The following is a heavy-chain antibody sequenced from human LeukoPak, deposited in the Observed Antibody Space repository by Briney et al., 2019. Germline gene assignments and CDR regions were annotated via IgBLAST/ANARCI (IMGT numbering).Heavy chain of an antibody. CDR3: ARGGIVVVPEPCYGMDV. J-gene: IGHJ6*02. D-gene: IGHD2-2*01. CDR2: INPSGGST. CDR1: GYTFTSYY. Sequence: GASVKVSCKASGYTFTSYYMHWVRQAPGQGLEWMRIINPSGGSTSYAQKFQGRVTMTRDTSTSTVYMELSSLRSEDTAVYYCARGGIVVVPEPCYGMDVWGQGTTVTVSS. V-gene: IGHV1-46*01.